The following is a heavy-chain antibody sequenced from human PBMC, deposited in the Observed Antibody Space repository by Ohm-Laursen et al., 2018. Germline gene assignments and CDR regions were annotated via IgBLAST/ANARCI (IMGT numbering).Heavy chain of an antibody. CDR2: IGDVGDYI. Sequence: SLRLSCSASGFPFNANAMAWVRQAPGKGLEWVSSIGDVGDYINYADSVKGRFTISRDNSKNTLYLQMDGLRAEDSAIYYCCHLRGAYSGASENWGQGTTVTVAS. V-gene: IGHV3-23*01. D-gene: IGHD3-10*01. CDR1: GFPFNANA. CDR3: CHLRGAYSGASEN. J-gene: IGHJ3*02.